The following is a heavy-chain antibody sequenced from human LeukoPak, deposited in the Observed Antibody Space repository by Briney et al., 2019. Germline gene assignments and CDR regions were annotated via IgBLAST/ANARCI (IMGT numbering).Heavy chain of an antibody. CDR3: ARVAYDILTGPYYYYMDV. V-gene: IGHV1-69*05. CDR2: IIPIFGTA. J-gene: IGHJ6*03. CDR1: GGTFSSYA. Sequence: SVKGSCKASGGTFSSYAISWGRQAPGQGREWRGGIIPIFGTANYAQKFQGRVTITTDESTSTAYMEMSSLRSEDTAVYYCARVAYDILTGPYYYYMDVWGKGTTVTVSS. D-gene: IGHD3-9*01.